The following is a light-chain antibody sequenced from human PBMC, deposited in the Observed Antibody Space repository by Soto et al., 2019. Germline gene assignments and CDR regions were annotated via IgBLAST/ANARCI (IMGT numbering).Light chain of an antibody. J-gene: IGKJ5*01. CDR1: RSIRSS. Sequence: EIVLTQSPGTLSLSPGDRATLSCRASRSIRSSLAWYQHRPGQAPRLLIYEASTRATGIPARFSGSGSGTDFTLNIFSLQTEDSAVYYCQQRGEWPPGATFGQGTRLEIK. CDR2: EAS. CDR3: QQRGEWPPGAT. V-gene: IGKV3-11*01.